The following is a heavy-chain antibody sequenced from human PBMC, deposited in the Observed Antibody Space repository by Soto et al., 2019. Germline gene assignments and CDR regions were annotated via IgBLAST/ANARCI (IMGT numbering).Heavy chain of an antibody. CDR2: IIPILGIA. D-gene: IGHD3-22*01. CDR3: AGHSSGVPGYYYGMDV. V-gene: IGHV1-69*02. CDR1: GGTFSSYT. Sequence: ASVKVSCKASGGTFSSYTISWVRQAPGQGLEWMGRIIPILGIANYAQKFQGRVTITADESTNTAYMELSSLRSEDTAVYYCAGHSSGVPGYYYGMDVWGQGTTVTVSS. J-gene: IGHJ6*02.